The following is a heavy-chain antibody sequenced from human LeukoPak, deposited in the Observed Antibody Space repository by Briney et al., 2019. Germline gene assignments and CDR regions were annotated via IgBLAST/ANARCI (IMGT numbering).Heavy chain of an antibody. J-gene: IGHJ4*02. CDR3: ARVVASTSIDS. V-gene: IGHV4-38-2*02. CDR1: GYSINSGYF. Sequence: PSETLSLTCTVSGYSINSGYFWGWVRQPPGKGPEWIGSIFHTGDVYYNPPLRSRVTLSIDTSRNQVSLKVTSVTAADTALYYCARVVASTSIDSWGQGILVTVSS. CDR2: IFHTGDV. D-gene: IGHD2-15*01.